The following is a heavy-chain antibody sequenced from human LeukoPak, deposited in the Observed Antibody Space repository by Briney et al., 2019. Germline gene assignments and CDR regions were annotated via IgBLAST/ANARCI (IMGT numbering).Heavy chain of an antibody. J-gene: IGHJ4*02. CDR3: AKAYCSSTSCRYFDY. CDR2: IRGSGGST. D-gene: IGHD2-2*01. V-gene: IGHV3-23*01. CDR1: GFTFSSYA. Sequence: GGSLRLSCAASGFTFSSYAMSWVRQAPGKGLEWVSAIRGSGGSTYYADSVKGRFTISRDNSKNTLYLQMNSLRAEDTAVYYCAKAYCSSTSCRYFDYWGQGTLVTVSS.